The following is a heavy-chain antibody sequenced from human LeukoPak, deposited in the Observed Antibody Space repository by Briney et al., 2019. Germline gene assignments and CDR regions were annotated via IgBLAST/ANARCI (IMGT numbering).Heavy chain of an antibody. V-gene: IGHV3-30*03. CDR2: ISYDGSNK. CDR1: GFTFSSYG. CDR3: ARITTVTPIDY. D-gene: IGHD4-11*01. J-gene: IGHJ4*02. Sequence: GGSLRLPCAASGFTFSSYGMHWVRQAPGKGLEWVAVISYDGSNKYYADSVKGRFTISRDNAKNSLYLQMNSLRAEDTAVYYCARITTVTPIDYWGQGTLVTVYS.